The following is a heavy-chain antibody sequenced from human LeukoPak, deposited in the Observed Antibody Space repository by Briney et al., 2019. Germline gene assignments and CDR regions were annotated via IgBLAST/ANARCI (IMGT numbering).Heavy chain of an antibody. CDR2: INPSGGST. J-gene: IGHJ5*02. D-gene: IGHD3-3*01. V-gene: IGHV1-46*01. CDR1: GYTFTSYY. CDR3: ARDLRERITIFGVVIVERWFDP. Sequence: GASVKVSCKASGYTFTSYYMHWVRQAPGQGLEWMGIINPSGGSTSYAQKFQGRVTMTRDTSTSTVYMELSSLRSEDTAVYYCARDLRERITIFGVVIVERWFDPWGQGTLVTVSS.